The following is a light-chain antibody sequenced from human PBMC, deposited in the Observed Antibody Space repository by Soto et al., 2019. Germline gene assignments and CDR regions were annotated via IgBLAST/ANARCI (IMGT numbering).Light chain of an antibody. J-gene: IGLJ1*01. V-gene: IGLV2-18*02. CDR2: EVS. Sequence: QSALTQPPSVSGSPGQSVTISCTGTSSDVGSYDRVSWYQQPPGTAPKLMIYEVSNRPSGVPDRFSGSKSGNTASLTISGLQAEDVADYSCSSYTSSGPYVFRPGTNLTVL. CDR3: SSYTSSGPYV. CDR1: SSDVGSYDR.